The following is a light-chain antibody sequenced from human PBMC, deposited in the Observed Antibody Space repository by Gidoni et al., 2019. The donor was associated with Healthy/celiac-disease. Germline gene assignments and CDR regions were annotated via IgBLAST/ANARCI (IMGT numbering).Light chain of an antibody. V-gene: IGKV4-1*01. J-gene: IGKJ1*01. CDR1: QSVLYSSNNKNY. CDR2: WTS. Sequence: EIVMTQSPDSLAVSLGERAIINCKSSQSVLYSSNNKNYLVWYLHKPGQPPKQLIYWTSTRESGVPARFRGSGSGTDFTLTISSLQAEDVAVYYCQQYYSTPRTFGQGTKVEIK. CDR3: QQYYSTPRT.